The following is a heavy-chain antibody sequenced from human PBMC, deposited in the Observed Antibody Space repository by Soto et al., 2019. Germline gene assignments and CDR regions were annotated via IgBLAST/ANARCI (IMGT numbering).Heavy chain of an antibody. CDR1: GFTFSSYA. J-gene: IGHJ4*02. V-gene: IGHV3-23*01. CDR3: AKDRGYNWNQHF. D-gene: IGHD1-1*01. Sequence: PVGSLRLSCAASGFTFSSYAMSWVRQAPGKGPEWVSAISGSGGSTYYADSVKGRFTISRDNSKNTLYLQMNSLRAEDTAVYYCAKDRGYNWNQHFWGQGTLVTVSS. CDR2: ISGSGGST.